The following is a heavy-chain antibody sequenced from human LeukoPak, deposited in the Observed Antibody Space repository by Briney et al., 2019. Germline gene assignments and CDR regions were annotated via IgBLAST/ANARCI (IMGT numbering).Heavy chain of an antibody. J-gene: IGHJ4*02. V-gene: IGHV4-39*01. D-gene: IGHD3-22*01. CDR3: ARGTHYYDSSGYTVYYFDY. Sequence: SGTLSLTCTVSGGSISSSSYYWGWIRQPPGKGLEWIGSIYYSGSTYYNPSLKSRVTISVDTSKNQFSLKLSSVTAADTAVYYCARGTHYYDSSGYTVYYFDYWGQGTLVTVSS. CDR1: GGSISSSSYY. CDR2: IYYSGST.